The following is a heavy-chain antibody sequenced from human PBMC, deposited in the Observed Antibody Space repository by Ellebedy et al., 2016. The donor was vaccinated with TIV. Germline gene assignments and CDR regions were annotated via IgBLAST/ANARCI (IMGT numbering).Heavy chain of an antibody. CDR1: GFTFSSYG. Sequence: GESLKISCAASGFTFSSYGMYWVRQAPGKGLEWVAVISYDGSNKYYADSVKGRFTISRDNSKNTLYLQMNSLRAEDTAVYYCARHTGATRQFDSWGQGTLVTVSS. CDR2: ISYDGSNK. J-gene: IGHJ4*02. CDR3: ARHTGATRQFDS. D-gene: IGHD1-26*01. V-gene: IGHV3-30*03.